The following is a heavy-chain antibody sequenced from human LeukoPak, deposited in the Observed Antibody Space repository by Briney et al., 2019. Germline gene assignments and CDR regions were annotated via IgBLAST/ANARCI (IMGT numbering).Heavy chain of an antibody. CDR1: GYTFTNYD. D-gene: IGHD2-15*01. CDR3: ARCATPRIACFDF. CDR2: MNPDSGNT. V-gene: IGHV1-8*02. Sequence: ASVKVSCKASGYTFTNYDINWVRQATGQGLEWMGWMNPDSGNTGYAQKFQGRVTINRNTSISTAYMELNSLRPEDTAVYYCARCATPRIACFDFWGQGTLVTVSS. J-gene: IGHJ4*02.